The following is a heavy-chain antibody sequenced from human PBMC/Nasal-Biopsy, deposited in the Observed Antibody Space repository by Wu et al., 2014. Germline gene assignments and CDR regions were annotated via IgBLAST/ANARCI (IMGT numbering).Heavy chain of an antibody. CDR3: ARNYYYDSSDN. CDR1: GFSLSSSGVG. CDR2: IYWDDDK. J-gene: IGHJ4*02. D-gene: IGHD3-22*01. V-gene: IGHV2-5*02. Sequence: LVKPTQTLTLTCTFSGFSLSSSGVGVGWIRQPQERPWNWLALIYWDDDKRYSPSLQTRLTVTKDTSKNQVVLTMTNMEPEDTATYYCARNYYYDSSDNWGQGTLVTVSS.